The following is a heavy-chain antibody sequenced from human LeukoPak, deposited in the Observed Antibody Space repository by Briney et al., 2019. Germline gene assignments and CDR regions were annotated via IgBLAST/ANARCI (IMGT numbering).Heavy chain of an antibody. CDR2: INHSGST. Sequence: SETLSLTCAVYSGSFSVYYWGWIRQPPGKGLEWIGEINHSGSTNYNPSLKSRVTISVDTSKNQFSLKLNSVTAADTAVYYCAREWKLFDYWGQGTLVTVSS. J-gene: IGHJ4*02. CDR1: SGSFSVYY. V-gene: IGHV4-34*01. CDR3: AREWKLFDY. D-gene: IGHD1-1*01.